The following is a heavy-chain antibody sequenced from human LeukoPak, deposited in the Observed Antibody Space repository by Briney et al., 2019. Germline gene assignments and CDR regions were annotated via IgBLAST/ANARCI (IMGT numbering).Heavy chain of an antibody. CDR3: ARGGDSALPDYYYYYMDV. J-gene: IGHJ6*03. D-gene: IGHD2-21*02. CDR2: ISAYNGNT. Sequence: ASVKVSCKASGYTFTSYGISWVRQAPGQGLEWMGWISAYNGNTNYAQKLQGRVTMTTDTSTSTAYMELSRLRSDDTAVYYCARGGDSALPDYYYYYMDVWGKGTTVTISS. V-gene: IGHV1-18*01. CDR1: GYTFTSYG.